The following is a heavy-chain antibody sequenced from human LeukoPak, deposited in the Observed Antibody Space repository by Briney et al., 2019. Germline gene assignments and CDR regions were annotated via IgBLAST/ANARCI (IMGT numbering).Heavy chain of an antibody. J-gene: IGHJ4*02. CDR2: IYTRGST. Sequence: SETLSLTCTVSGGSISNYYWSWIRQSAGKGLEWIGRIYTRGSTNYNPSLKSRASMSVGTSKNQFSLRLRSVTAADTAVYYCARESGYYYDTSGYTFDYWGQGILVTVSS. D-gene: IGHD3-22*01. CDR1: GGSISNYY. V-gene: IGHV4-4*07. CDR3: ARESGYYYDTSGYTFDY.